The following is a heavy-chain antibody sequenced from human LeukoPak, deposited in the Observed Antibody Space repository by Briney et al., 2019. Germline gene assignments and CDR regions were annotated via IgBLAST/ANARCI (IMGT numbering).Heavy chain of an antibody. CDR2: ISSSGDST. Sequence: GGSLRLSCAASGFTFSSYAMSWVRQAPGKGLEWVSAISSSGDSTIHAGSVKGRLTISRDNSKNTVYLQMNSLRAEDTAVYYCAKGGSPSGPYYYGMDVWGQGTTVTVSS. CDR1: GFTFSSYA. V-gene: IGHV3-23*01. D-gene: IGHD6-6*01. J-gene: IGHJ6*02. CDR3: AKGGSPSGPYYYGMDV.